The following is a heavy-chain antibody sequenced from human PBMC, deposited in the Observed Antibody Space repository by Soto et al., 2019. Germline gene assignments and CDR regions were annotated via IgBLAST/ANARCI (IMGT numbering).Heavy chain of an antibody. Sequence: PGGSLRLSCAASGFTFGSYTMNWVRQAPGRGLEWVSSISSSSFTLYYADSVKGRFSISRDNAKNSLYLQMNSLRDEDTVVYYCATEKGGQPNGGEGPLVTVPS. V-gene: IGHV3-48*02. J-gene: IGHJ4*02. CDR3: ATEKGGQPN. CDR2: ISSSSFTL. D-gene: IGHD7-27*01. CDR1: GFTFGSYT.